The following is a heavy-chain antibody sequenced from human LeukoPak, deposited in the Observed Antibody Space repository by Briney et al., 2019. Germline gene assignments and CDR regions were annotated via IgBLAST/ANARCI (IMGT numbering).Heavy chain of an antibody. CDR3: VCSGFDY. V-gene: IGHV3-7*01. D-gene: IGHD3-10*02. CDR1: GGSISSSSYY. Sequence: ETLSLTCTVSGGSISSSSYYWGWIRQPPGKGLEWVANIKQDGGEKYYVDSVKGRFTISRDNAKNSLYLQMNSLRAEDTAVYYCVCSGFDYWGQGTLVTVSS. J-gene: IGHJ4*02. CDR2: IKQDGGEK.